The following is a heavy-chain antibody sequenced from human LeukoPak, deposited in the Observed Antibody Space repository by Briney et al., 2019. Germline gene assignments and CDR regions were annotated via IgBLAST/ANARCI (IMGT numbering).Heavy chain of an antibody. V-gene: IGHV3-49*04. CDR1: EFTFADHA. D-gene: IGHD5-18*01. CDR3: VRGPIHLWLYYGTDV. J-gene: IGHJ6*02. Sequence: PGGSLRLSCTASEFTFADHAMSWVRQAPGKGLEWVGFIRSKAYRGTTEYAPAVKGRFTISRDDSKSVAYLQMNNLQTEDTAVYYCVRGPIHLWLYYGTDVWGQGTTVIVSS. CDR2: IRSKAYRGTT.